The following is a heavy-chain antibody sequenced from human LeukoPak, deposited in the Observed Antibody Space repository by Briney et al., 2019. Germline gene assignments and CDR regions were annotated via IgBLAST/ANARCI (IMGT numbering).Heavy chain of an antibody. CDR2: ISAYNGNT. CDR1: GYTFSNYG. J-gene: IGHJ6*02. V-gene: IGHV1-18*01. D-gene: IGHD3-10*01. Sequence: GASVKVSCKASGYTFSNYGISWVRQAPGQGLEWMGWISAYNGNTNYVQKLQGRVTMTTDTSTSTAYMELRSLRSDDTAVYYCARDRINMVRGVIRTPYYYYGMDVWGQGTTVTVSS. CDR3: ARDRINMVRGVIRTPYYYYGMDV.